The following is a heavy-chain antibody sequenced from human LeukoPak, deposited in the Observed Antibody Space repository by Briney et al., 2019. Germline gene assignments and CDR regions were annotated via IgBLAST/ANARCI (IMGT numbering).Heavy chain of an antibody. J-gene: IGHJ5*02. CDR2: IYYSGST. Sequence: PSETLSLTCTVSGGSISSGGYYWRWIRQHPGKGLEWIGYIYYSGSTYYNPSLKSRVTISVDTSKNQFSLKLSSVTAADTAVYYCARDRGYSYGYWFDPWGQGTLVTVSS. D-gene: IGHD5-18*01. V-gene: IGHV4-31*03. CDR1: GGSISSGGYY. CDR3: ARDRGYSYGYWFDP.